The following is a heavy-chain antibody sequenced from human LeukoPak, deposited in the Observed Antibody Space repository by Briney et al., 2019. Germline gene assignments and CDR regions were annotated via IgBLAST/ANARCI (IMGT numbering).Heavy chain of an antibody. CDR2: ISYDGSNK. J-gene: IGHJ4*02. V-gene: IGHV3-30*04. CDR1: GFTFSSYA. Sequence: GGSLRLSCAASGFTFSSYAMHWVRRAPGKGLEWVAVISYDGSNKYYADSVKGRFTISRDNSKNTLYLQMNSLRAEDTAVYYCARRITMVRGVTYWGQGTLVTVSS. CDR3: ARRITMVRGVTY. D-gene: IGHD3-10*01.